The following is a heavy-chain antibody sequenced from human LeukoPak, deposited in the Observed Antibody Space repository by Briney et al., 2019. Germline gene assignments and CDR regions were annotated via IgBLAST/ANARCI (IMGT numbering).Heavy chain of an antibody. CDR2: IIPIFGTG. J-gene: IGHJ4*02. CDR3: ARGITQGFDH. Sequence: ASVKVSCKTSGGTFRNYGFTWVRQAPGQGLEWMGGIIPIFGTGKYAQKFQGRVTVIADEFTSTAYMELSSLRSDDTAVYYCARGITQGFDHWGQGTLVTVSS. CDR1: GGTFRNYG. V-gene: IGHV1-69*13. D-gene: IGHD1-20*01.